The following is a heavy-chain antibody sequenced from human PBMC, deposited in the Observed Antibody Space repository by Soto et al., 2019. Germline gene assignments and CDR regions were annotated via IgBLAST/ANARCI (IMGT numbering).Heavy chain of an antibody. D-gene: IGHD1-26*01. CDR2: IYSGGST. CDR3: ARGSGSLYYFDF. CDR1: GFSVSTNY. J-gene: IGHJ4*02. V-gene: IGHV3-53*01. Sequence: LRLSCAASGFSVSTNYMTWVRQAPGKGLEWVSVIYSGGSTYYADSVKGRFTISRDNSKNTLHLQMNSLRAEDTAVYYCARGSGSLYYFDFWGRGTLVTVSS.